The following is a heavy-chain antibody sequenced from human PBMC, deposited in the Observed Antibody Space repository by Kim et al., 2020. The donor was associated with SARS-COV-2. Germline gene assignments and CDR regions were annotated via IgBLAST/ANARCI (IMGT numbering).Heavy chain of an antibody. CDR3: ARDLKRITMIVVVITPGYYYGMDV. J-gene: IGHJ6*02. D-gene: IGHD3-22*01. Sequence: ASVKVSCKASGYTFTGYYMHWVRQAPGQGLEWMGRINPNSGGTNYAQKFQGRVTMTRATSISTAYMELSRLRSDDTAVYYCARDLKRITMIVVVITPGYYYGMDVWGQGTTVTVSS. V-gene: IGHV1-2*06. CDR2: INPNSGGT. CDR1: GYTFTGYY.